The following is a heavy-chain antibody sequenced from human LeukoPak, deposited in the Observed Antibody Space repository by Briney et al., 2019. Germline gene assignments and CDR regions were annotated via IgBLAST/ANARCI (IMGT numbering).Heavy chain of an antibody. Sequence: GASVKVSCKASGYTFTSYAMNWVRQAPGQGLEWMGIINPSGGSTSYAQKFQGRVTMTRDTSTSTVYMELSSLRSEDTAVYYCARSDNRGDAFDIWGQGTMVTVSS. J-gene: IGHJ3*02. V-gene: IGHV1-46*01. D-gene: IGHD1-14*01. CDR1: GYTFTSYA. CDR3: ARSDNRGDAFDI. CDR2: INPSGGST.